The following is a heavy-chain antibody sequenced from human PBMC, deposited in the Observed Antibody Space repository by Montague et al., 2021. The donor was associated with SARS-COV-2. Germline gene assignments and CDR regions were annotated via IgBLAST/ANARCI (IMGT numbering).Heavy chain of an antibody. J-gene: IGHJ4*02. CDR3: ASQAPDFGCGIDY. CDR1: GGSISSYY. Sequence: SETLSLTCTVSGGSISSYYWSWIRQPPGKGLEWIGYIYYSGSTNYNPSLKSRVTISVDTSKNQFSLKLSSVTAADTAVYYCASQAPDFGCGIDYWGQGTLVTVSS. CDR2: IYYSGST. V-gene: IGHV4-59*01. D-gene: IGHD3-3*01.